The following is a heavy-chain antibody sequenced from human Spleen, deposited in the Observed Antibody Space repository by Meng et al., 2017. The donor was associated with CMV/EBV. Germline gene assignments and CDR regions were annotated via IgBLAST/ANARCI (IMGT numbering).Heavy chain of an antibody. J-gene: IGHJ6*02. D-gene: IGHD3-3*01. V-gene: IGHV3-30*02. CDR3: AKDYFAFWSGYPNYAMDV. Sequence: GESLKISCAASGFTFSSYAMHWVRQAPGKGLEWVAFIRYDGDSVKGRFTISRDNSKNTLYLQMNSLRAADTAVYYCAKDYFAFWSGYPNYAMDVWGQGTTVTVSS. CDR2: IRYDG. CDR1: GFTFSSYA.